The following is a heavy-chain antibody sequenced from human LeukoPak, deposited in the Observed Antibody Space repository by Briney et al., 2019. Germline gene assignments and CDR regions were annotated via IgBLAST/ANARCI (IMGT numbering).Heavy chain of an antibody. Sequence: PGGSLRLSCAASGFTFSNYWMHWVRQAPGKGLVWVSRINTDGSSTSYVDSVKGRFTISRDNSKNTLYLQMNSLRAEDTAVYYCAKGPLLWDWGQGTLVTVSS. V-gene: IGHV3-74*01. D-gene: IGHD2/OR15-2a*01. CDR2: INTDGSST. CDR3: AKGPLLWD. CDR1: GFTFSNYW. J-gene: IGHJ4*02.